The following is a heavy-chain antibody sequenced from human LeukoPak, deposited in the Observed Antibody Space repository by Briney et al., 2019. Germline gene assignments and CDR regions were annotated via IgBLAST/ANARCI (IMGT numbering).Heavy chain of an antibody. CDR3: ARLGVASAFDY. Sequence: SETLSLTCTVSGGSISSYYWSWIRQPPGKGLEWIGYIYYSRSTNYNPSLKSRVTISVDTSKNQFSLKLSSVTAADTAVYYCARLGVASAFDYWGQGTLVTVSS. V-gene: IGHV4-59*01. D-gene: IGHD6-13*01. CDR2: IYYSRST. J-gene: IGHJ4*02. CDR1: GGSISSYY.